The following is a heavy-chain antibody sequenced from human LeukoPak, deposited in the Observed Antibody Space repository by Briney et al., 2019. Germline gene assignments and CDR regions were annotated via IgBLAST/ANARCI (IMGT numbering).Heavy chain of an antibody. CDR2: IYSGGST. J-gene: IGHJ4*02. CDR1: GFTVSSNY. CDR3: ARDGGDYGDYSALDY. Sequence: GGSLRLSCAASGFTVSSNYMSWVRQAPGKGLEWVSVIYSGGSTYYADSVKGRFTISRDNSKNTLYLQMNSLRAEDRAVYYCARDGGDYGDYSALDYWGQGTLVTVSS. D-gene: IGHD4-17*01. V-gene: IGHV3-53*01.